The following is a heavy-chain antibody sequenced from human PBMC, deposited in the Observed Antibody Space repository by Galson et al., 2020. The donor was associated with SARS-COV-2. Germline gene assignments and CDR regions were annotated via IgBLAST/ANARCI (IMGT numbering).Heavy chain of an antibody. D-gene: IGHD2-2*01. V-gene: IGHV1-69*04. J-gene: IGHJ6*02. Sequence: SVKVSCKASGGTFSSYAISWVRQAPGQGLEWMGRIIPILGIANYAQKFQGRVTITADKSTSTAYMELSSLRSEDTAVYYCARSHCSSTSCYVNGYYYGMDVWGQGTTVTVSS. CDR1: GGTFSSYA. CDR3: ARSHCSSTSCYVNGYYYGMDV. CDR2: IIPILGIA.